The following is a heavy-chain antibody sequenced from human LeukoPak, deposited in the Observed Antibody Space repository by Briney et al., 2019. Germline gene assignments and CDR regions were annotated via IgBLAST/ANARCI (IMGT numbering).Heavy chain of an antibody. D-gene: IGHD3-16*01. J-gene: IGHJ5*02. V-gene: IGHV4-38-2*01. CDR2: IYHSGST. Sequence: PSETLSLTCAVSGYSISSGYYWGWIRQPPGKGLEWIGSIYHSGSTYYNPSLKSRVTISVDTSKNQFSLKLSSVTAADTAVYYCARHLGIELRFDPWGQGTLATVSS. CDR3: ARHLGIELRFDP. CDR1: GYSISSGYY.